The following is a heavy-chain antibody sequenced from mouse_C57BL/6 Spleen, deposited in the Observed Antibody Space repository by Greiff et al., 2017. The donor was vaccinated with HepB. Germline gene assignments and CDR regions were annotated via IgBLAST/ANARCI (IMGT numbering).Heavy chain of an antibody. CDR2: FHPYNDDT. Sequence: VQLVESGAELVKPGASVKMSCKASGYTFTTYPIEWMKQNHGKSLEWIGNFHPYNDDTKYNEKFKGKATLTVEKSSSTVYLELSRLTSDDSAVYYCARREYYSNYGFAYWGQGTLVTVSA. D-gene: IGHD2-5*01. J-gene: IGHJ3*01. V-gene: IGHV1-47*01. CDR1: GYTFTTYP. CDR3: ARREYYSNYGFAY.